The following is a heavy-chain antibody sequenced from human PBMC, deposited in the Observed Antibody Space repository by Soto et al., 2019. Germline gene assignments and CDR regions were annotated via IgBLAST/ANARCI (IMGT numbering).Heavy chain of an antibody. V-gene: IGHV4-31*03. CDR3: ARVVPAAPYYYGMDV. J-gene: IGHJ6*02. CDR1: GGSTSSGCYH. D-gene: IGHD2-2*01. CDR2: IYYSGAT. Sequence: ALQDLSLTFTVSGGSTSSGCYHWSRIRQHPGKGLEWIGYIYYSGATYYNPSLKSRVTISVDTSKNQFSLKLSSVTAADTAVYYCARVVPAAPYYYGMDVWGQRTTVTVSS.